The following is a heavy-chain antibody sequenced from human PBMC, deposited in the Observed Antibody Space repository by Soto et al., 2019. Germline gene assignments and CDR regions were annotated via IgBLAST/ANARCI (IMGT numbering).Heavy chain of an antibody. CDR1: GGTFSSYT. CDR2: IIPILGIA. CDR3: ARGSVVVAATFDY. Sequence: QVQLVQSGAEVKKPGSSVKVSCKASGGTFSSYTISWVRQAPGQGLEWMGRIIPILGIANYAQKFQGRVTITADKSTSTAYMELSSLRSEDTAVYYCARGSVVVAATFDYWGQGTLVTVSS. V-gene: IGHV1-69*02. D-gene: IGHD2-15*01. J-gene: IGHJ4*02.